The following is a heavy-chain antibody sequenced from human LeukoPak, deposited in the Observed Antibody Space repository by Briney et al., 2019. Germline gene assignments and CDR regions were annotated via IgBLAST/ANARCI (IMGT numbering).Heavy chain of an antibody. V-gene: IGHV1-18*01. Sequence: ASVKVSCKASGYTFTSYGISWVRQAPGQGLEWMGWISAYNGNTNYARKLQGRVTMTTDTSTSTAYMELRSLRSDDTAVYYCARSRIFGVVPKPFDYWGQGTLVTVSS. J-gene: IGHJ4*02. CDR2: ISAYNGNT. CDR3: ARSRIFGVVPKPFDY. CDR1: GYTFTSYG. D-gene: IGHD3-3*01.